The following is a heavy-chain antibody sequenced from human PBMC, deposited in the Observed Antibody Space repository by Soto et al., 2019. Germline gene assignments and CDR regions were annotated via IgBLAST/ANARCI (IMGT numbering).Heavy chain of an antibody. CDR2: ISYDGSNK. V-gene: IGHV3-30*18. Sequence: GGSLRLSCAASGFTFSSYGMHWVRQAPGKGLEWVAVISYDGSNKYYADSVKGRFTISRDNSKNTLYLQMNSLRAEDTAVYYCAKDRDSSSWSYYYYYGMDVWGQGTTVTVSS. J-gene: IGHJ6*02. D-gene: IGHD6-13*01. CDR3: AKDRDSSSWSYYYYYGMDV. CDR1: GFTFSSYG.